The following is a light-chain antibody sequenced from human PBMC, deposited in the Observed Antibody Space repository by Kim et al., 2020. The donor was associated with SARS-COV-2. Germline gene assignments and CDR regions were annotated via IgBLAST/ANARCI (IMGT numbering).Light chain of an antibody. CDR3: QQYNSSPYT. J-gene: IGKJ2*01. CDR1: QSISSW. Sequence: DIQMTQSPSTLSASVGDRVTITCRASQSISSWLAWYQQKPGKAPKLLIYGASSLESGVPSRFSGSGSGTEFTLTISSLQPDDFATYYCQQYNSSPYTFGQGTKLEI. CDR2: GAS. V-gene: IGKV1-5*01.